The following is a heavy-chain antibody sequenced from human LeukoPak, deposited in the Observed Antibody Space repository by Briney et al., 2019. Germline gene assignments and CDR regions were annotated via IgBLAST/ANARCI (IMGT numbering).Heavy chain of an antibody. V-gene: IGHV3-74*01. CDR1: GFTFSSYW. J-gene: IGHJ6*03. D-gene: IGHD4-23*01. CDR3: AKNIRLGWNYYYYMDV. CDR2: INSDGSST. Sequence: GGSLRLSCAASGFTFSSYWMHWVRQAPGKGLVWVSRINSDGSSTSYADSVKGRFTISRDNAENTLYLQMNSLRAEDTAVYYCAKNIRLGWNYYYYMDVWGKGTTVTVSS.